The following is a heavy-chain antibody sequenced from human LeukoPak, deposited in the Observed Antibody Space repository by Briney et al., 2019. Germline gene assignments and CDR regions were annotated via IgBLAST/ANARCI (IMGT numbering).Heavy chain of an antibody. V-gene: IGHV3-48*03. CDR2: ISSSGSTI. J-gene: IGHJ6*02. D-gene: IGHD2-15*01. CDR1: GFTFSSYE. Sequence: PGGSLRLSCAASGFTFSSYEMNWVRQAPGKGLEWVSYISSSGSTIYYADSVKGRFTISRDKAKNSPYLQMNSLRAEDTAVYYCATCSGGSCYYYGMDVWGQGTTVTVSS. CDR3: ATCSGGSCYYYGMDV.